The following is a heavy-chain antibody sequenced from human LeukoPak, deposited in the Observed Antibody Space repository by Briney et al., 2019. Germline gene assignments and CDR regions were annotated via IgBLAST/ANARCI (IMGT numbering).Heavy chain of an antibody. CDR3: ARSNQADDY. CDR2: INPGGSSI. V-gene: IGHV3-74*01. J-gene: IGHJ4*02. Sequence: GGSPRLSCAASGFTFSSYWMHWVRQVPGKGLVWVARINPGGSSITYADSVKGRFTISRDNAKNTLYLQMDSLRAEDTGVYYCARSNQADDYWGQGTLVTVSS. D-gene: IGHD1-14*01. CDR1: GFTFSSYW.